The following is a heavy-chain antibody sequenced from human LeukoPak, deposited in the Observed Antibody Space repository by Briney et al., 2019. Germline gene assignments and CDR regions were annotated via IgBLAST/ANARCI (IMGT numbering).Heavy chain of an antibody. Sequence: GGSLRLACAASGCTFSSYGMRWVRQAPGKGLEWVSAISGSGGSTYYAYSVKGRFTISRDNSKNTLYLQMNSLRAEDTAVYYCAKEYHSGSYPPFFDYWGQGTLVTVSS. D-gene: IGHD1-26*01. CDR1: GCTFSSYG. J-gene: IGHJ4*02. CDR3: AKEYHSGSYPPFFDY. V-gene: IGHV3-23*01. CDR2: ISGSGGST.